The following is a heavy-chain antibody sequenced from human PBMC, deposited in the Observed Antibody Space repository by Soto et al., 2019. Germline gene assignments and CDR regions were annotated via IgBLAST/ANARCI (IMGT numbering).Heavy chain of an antibody. CDR2: ISSSAVYI. Sequence: EVQLVESGGGPVRPGGSLKLSCAASGFNFITYSLSWVRQAPGKGLEWVASISSSAVYIDYADSVKGRFTISRDNANNSLYLQKNSLKAEDTATYYCVRNGLDYLDTERLYFDNWGQGTLVTVSS. J-gene: IGHJ4*02. D-gene: IGHD5-18*01. CDR1: GFNFITYS. V-gene: IGHV3-21*01. CDR3: VRNGLDYLDTERLYFDN.